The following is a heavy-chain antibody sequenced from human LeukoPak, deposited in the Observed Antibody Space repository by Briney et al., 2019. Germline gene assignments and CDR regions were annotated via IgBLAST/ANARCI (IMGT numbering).Heavy chain of an antibody. J-gene: IGHJ4*02. V-gene: IGHV4-61*02. Sequence: SSETLSLTCTVSGGSISSGSYYWSWIRQPAGKGLDWIGRIYTTGSTNYNPSLKSRVTISVDTSKNQFSLKLSSVTAADTAVYYCARSSRYQLLYFFDYWGQGTPVTVSS. D-gene: IGHD2-2*02. CDR1: GGSISSGSYY. CDR2: IYTTGST. CDR3: ARSSRYQLLYFFDY.